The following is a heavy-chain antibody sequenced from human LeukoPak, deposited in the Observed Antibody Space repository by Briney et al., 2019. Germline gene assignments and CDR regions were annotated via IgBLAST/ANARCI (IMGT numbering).Heavy chain of an antibody. J-gene: IGHJ4*02. D-gene: IGHD4-17*01. CDR3: ARGPYGDYEDFDY. CDR1: GFTFSSYG. CDR2: IWYDGSNK. V-gene: IGHV3-33*01. Sequence: PGRSLRLSCAAFGFTFSSYGMHWVRQAPGKGLEWVAVIWYDGSNKYYADSVKGRFTISRDNSKNTLYLQMNSLRAEDTAVYYCARGPYGDYEDFDYWGQGTLVTVSS.